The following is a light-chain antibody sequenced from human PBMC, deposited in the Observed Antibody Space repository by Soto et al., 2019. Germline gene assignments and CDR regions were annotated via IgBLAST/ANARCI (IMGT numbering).Light chain of an antibody. Sequence: ALTQPRSACGSPAQSVTISYTETSGDSGTYNFVSLYQRHPGKAPKLMIYEITKWPSGVPDRFSGSKSGNTACLTISGLQGEDEADYSCRSYPGSNNYVFGTGTKVTVL. J-gene: IGLJ1*01. CDR3: RSYPGSNNYV. V-gene: IGLV2-8*01. CDR2: EIT. CDR1: SGDSGTYNF.